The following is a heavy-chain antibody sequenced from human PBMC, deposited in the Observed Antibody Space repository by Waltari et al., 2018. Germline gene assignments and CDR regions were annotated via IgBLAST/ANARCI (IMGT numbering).Heavy chain of an antibody. CDR1: GGSFSGYY. V-gene: IGHV4-34*01. CDR3: ARQEIIVEVTGDGFDI. CDR2: RRHSGTT. D-gene: IGHD2-21*02. Sequence: QVQLQQWGAGLLKPSETLSLTCAVYGGSFSGYYWSWIRQPPGKGLEWIGERRHSGTTNYTPTLKSRVTISLATSKNPFSLKLSSVTAADTAVYYCARQEIIVEVTGDGFDIWGQGTMVTVSS. J-gene: IGHJ3*02.